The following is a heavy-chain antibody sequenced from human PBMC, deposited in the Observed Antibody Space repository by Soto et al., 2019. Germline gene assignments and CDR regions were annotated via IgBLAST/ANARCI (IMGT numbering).Heavy chain of an antibody. CDR1: GYSFTSYW. CDR2: IYPGDSDT. V-gene: IGHV5-51*01. Sequence: PGESLKISCKGSGYSFTSYWIGWVRQMPGKGLEWMGIIYPGDSDTRYSPSFQGQVTISADKSISTAYLQWSSLKASDTAMYYCGRRSVVVPGGEGNWFDPWGQGTLVTVSS. D-gene: IGHD2-2*01. CDR3: GRRSVVVPGGEGNWFDP. J-gene: IGHJ5*02.